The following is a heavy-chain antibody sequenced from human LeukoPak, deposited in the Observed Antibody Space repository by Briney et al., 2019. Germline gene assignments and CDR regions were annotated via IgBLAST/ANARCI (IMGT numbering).Heavy chain of an antibody. V-gene: IGHV7-4-1*02. CDR3: ARGASTYYFDSSGHRIVDY. Sequence: ASVKVSCKASGYIFTSYAMNWVRQAPGQGLEWVGWINTNTGNPTYAQGFTGRFVFSLDTSVSTAFLQISRLRAEDTGVYYCARGASTYYFDSSGHRIVDYWGQGTLVTVSS. CDR2: INTNTGNP. D-gene: IGHD3-22*01. CDR1: GYIFTSYA. J-gene: IGHJ4*02.